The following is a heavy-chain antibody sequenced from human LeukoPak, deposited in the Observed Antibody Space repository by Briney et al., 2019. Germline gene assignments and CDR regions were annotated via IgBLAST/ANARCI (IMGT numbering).Heavy chain of an antibody. V-gene: IGHV5-10-1*01. Sequence: GESLRISGKDSGHSFTSYWFSWVRQMPGKGLEWMGRIDPSDSYTNYSPSFQGHVTISVDKSITTAYLQWSSLKSSDSAMYYCARRGFYYYGMDVWGEGTTVTVSS. D-gene: IGHD3-10*01. CDR1: GHSFTSYW. CDR2: IDPSDSYT. J-gene: IGHJ6*01. CDR3: ARRGFYYYGMDV.